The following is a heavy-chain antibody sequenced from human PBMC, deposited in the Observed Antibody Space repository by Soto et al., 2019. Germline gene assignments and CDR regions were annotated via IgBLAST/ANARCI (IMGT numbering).Heavy chain of an antibody. J-gene: IGHJ5*02. CDR1: GFTFSSYG. CDR3: AKRFDDGSGSSFDP. Sequence: GGSLRLSCAASGFTFSSYGMHWVRQAPGKGLEWVAVISYDGSNKYYADSVKGRFTISRDNSKNTLYLQMNSLRAEDTAVYYCAKRFDDGSGSSFDPWGQGTLVTVSS. CDR2: ISYDGSNK. V-gene: IGHV3-30*18. D-gene: IGHD3-10*01.